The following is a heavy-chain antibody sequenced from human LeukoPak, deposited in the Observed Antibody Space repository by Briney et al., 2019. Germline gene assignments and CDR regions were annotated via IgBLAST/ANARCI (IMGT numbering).Heavy chain of an antibody. CDR2: ISAYNGDT. J-gene: IGHJ4*02. CDR3: TRDLGVDTTMIFFDY. V-gene: IGHV1-18*01. D-gene: IGHD5-18*01. Sequence: GASVKVSCKASGYTFTSYGISWVRQAPGQGPEWVGWISAYNGDTSYAQQLQGRVTMTTDTSTSTAYVEVRSLRSDDTAVYYCTRDLGVDTTMIFFDYWGQGSLVTVSS. CDR1: GYTFTSYG.